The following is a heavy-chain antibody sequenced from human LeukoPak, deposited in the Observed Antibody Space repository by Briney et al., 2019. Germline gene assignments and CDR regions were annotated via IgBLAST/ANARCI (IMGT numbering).Heavy chain of an antibody. D-gene: IGHD2-2*01. J-gene: IGHJ6*03. CDR2: IYSGGST. Sequence: QPGGSLRLSCAASGFTVSSNYMSWVRQAPGKGLEWVSVIYSGGSTYYADSVKGRFTISRDNSKNTPYLQMNSLRAEDTAVYYCARAPLTSPYCSSTSCPHYYMDVWGKGTTVTVSS. V-gene: IGHV3-53*01. CDR1: GFTVSSNY. CDR3: ARAPLTSPYCSSTSCPHYYMDV.